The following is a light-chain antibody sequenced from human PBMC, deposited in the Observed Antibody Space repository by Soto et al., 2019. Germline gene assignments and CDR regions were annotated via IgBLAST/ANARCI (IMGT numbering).Light chain of an antibody. CDR1: SSDVGGYNY. CDR2: DVS. V-gene: IGLV2-11*01. J-gene: IGLJ3*02. Sequence: QSALTQPRSVSGSPGQSVTISCTGTSSDVGGYNYVSWYQQHPGKAPKVMIYDVSKRPSGVPDRFSGSKSGNTASLTISGLEAEDEADYYCSSFAGSDTDVFGGGTKLTVL. CDR3: SSFAGSDTDV.